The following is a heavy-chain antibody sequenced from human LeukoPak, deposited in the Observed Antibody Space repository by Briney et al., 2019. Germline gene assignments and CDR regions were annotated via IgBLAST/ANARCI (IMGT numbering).Heavy chain of an antibody. J-gene: IGHJ3*01. CDR2: IYYSGST. D-gene: IGHD3-10*01. Sequence: TSETLSLTCTVSGGSISSSSYYWGWIRQPPGKGLEWIGSIYYSGSTYYNPSLKSRVTISVDTSKNQFSLKLSSVTAADTAVYYCARLSYGSPIGWGQGTMVTVSS. CDR1: GGSISSSSYY. CDR3: ARLSYGSPIG. V-gene: IGHV4-39*01.